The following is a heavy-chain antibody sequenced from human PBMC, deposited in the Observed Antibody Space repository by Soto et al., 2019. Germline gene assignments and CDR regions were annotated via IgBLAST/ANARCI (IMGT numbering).Heavy chain of an antibody. Sequence: GGSLRLSCAASGFTFSSFNMNWVRQAPGKGLEWVSYISSSGSAMYHADSVKGRFTISRDSAKNSLYLQMSSLRAEDTAVYYCVRGVCGGSCSNQFFDNWGQGTLVTVSS. CDR1: GFTFSSFN. V-gene: IGHV3-48*01. J-gene: IGHJ4*02. D-gene: IGHD2-15*01. CDR3: VRGVCGGSCSNQFFDN. CDR2: ISSSGSAM.